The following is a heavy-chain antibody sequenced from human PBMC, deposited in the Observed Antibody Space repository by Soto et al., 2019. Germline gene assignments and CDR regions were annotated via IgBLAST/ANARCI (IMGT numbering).Heavy chain of an antibody. Sequence: GGSLRLSCAASGFTFSSYAMHWVRQAPGKGLEWVAVISYDGSNKYYADSVKGRFTISRDNSKNTLYLKMNSLRAEDTAVYYCAAPSGYYVSALDYWGQGTLVTVSS. V-gene: IGHV3-30-3*01. J-gene: IGHJ4*02. D-gene: IGHD3-22*01. CDR3: AAPSGYYVSALDY. CDR1: GFTFSSYA. CDR2: ISYDGSNK.